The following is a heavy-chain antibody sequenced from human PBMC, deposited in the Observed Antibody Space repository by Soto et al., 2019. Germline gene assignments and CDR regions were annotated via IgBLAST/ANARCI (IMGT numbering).Heavy chain of an antibody. CDR1: GFTFSSYA. CDR2: ISGSGGST. J-gene: IGHJ4*02. D-gene: IGHD6-6*01. CDR3: AKSVGGSSSSPGLVDY. V-gene: IGHV3-23*01. Sequence: PGGSLRLSCAASGFTFSSYAMSWVRQAPGKGLEWVSAISGSGGSTYYADSVKGRFTISRDNSKNTLYLQMNSLRAEDTAVYYCAKSVGGSSSSPGLVDYWGQGTLVTVSS.